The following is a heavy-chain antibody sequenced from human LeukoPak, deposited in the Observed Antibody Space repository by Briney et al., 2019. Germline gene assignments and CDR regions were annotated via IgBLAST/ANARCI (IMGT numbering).Heavy chain of an antibody. Sequence: GASVKVSCKVSGYTLTELSMHWVRQAPGKGLEWMGGFDPEDGETIYAQKFQGRVTMTRDTSISTAYMELSRLRSDDTAVYYCARDWERRNWFDPWGQGTLVTVSS. CDR1: GYTLTELS. J-gene: IGHJ5*02. D-gene: IGHD3-16*01. CDR2: FDPEDGET. CDR3: ARDWERRNWFDP. V-gene: IGHV1-24*01.